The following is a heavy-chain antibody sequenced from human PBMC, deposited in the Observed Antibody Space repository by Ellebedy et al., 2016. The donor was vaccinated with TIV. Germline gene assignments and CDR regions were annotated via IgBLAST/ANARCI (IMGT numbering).Heavy chain of an antibody. J-gene: IGHJ4*02. V-gene: IGHV3-30-3*01. CDR3: ATGRITTY. CDR1: GFTFSSYA. D-gene: IGHD3-10*01. Sequence: GGSLRLSXAASGFTFSSYAMHWVRQAPGKGLEWVAVISYDGSNKYYADSVKGRFTISRDNSKNTLYLQMNSLRAEDTAVYYCATGRITTYWGQGTLVTVSS. CDR2: ISYDGSNK.